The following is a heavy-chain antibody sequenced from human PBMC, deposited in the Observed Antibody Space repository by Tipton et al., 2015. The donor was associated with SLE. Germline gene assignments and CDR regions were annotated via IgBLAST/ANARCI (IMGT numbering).Heavy chain of an antibody. CDR3: ARDLAEVKDY. V-gene: IGHV4-59*12. D-gene: IGHD3-22*01. CDR1: GDSISNYF. Sequence: TLSLTCTVSGDSISNYFCTWIRQSPGTGLEWIGYAYYTGSTYYNPSLKSRVAMSVDTSKNQFSLRLSSVTAADTGMYYCARDLAEVKDYWGQGTLVTVSA. CDR2: AYYTGST. J-gene: IGHJ4*02.